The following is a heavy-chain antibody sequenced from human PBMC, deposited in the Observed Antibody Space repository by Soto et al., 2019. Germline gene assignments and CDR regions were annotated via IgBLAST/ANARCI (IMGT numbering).Heavy chain of an antibody. J-gene: IGHJ6*02. D-gene: IGHD2-15*01. CDR3: ARGAVVVVAASYYYYYGMDV. CDR1: GGTFSSYA. CDR2: IIPIFGTA. Sequence: QVQLVQSGAEVKKPGSSVKVSCMASGGTFSSYAISWVRQAPGQGLEWMGGIIPIFGTANYAQKFQGRVTITADESTSTAYMELSSLRSEDTAVYYCARGAVVVVAASYYYYYGMDVWGQGTTVTVSS. V-gene: IGHV1-69*01.